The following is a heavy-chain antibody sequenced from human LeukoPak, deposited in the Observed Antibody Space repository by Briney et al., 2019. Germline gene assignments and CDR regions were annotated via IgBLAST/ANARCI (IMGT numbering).Heavy chain of an antibody. CDR1: TFTFRNYV. Sequence: GTSLRLSCAASTFTFRNYVMHWVRQAPGKGLEWVALISNDGSNKYYVDSVKGRFTISRDNSNNTLFLQMNSLRADDTAVYYCAAPTQGDSSGYYYPVPPHYWYFDLWGRGTLVTVSS. CDR3: AAPTQGDSSGYYYPVPPHYWYFDL. D-gene: IGHD3-22*01. V-gene: IGHV3-30-3*01. CDR2: ISNDGSNK. J-gene: IGHJ2*01.